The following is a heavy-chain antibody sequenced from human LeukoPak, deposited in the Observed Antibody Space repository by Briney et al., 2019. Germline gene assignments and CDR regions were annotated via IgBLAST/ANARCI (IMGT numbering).Heavy chain of an antibody. CDR1: GYTFTGYY. CDR3: AANVDTAMVNSYAFDI. Sequence: ASVKVSCKASGYTFTGYYMQWVRQAPGQWLEWMGWINPNSGGTNYAQKFQGWVTMTGDTSISTAYMELSRLRSDDTAVYYCAANVDTAMVNSYAFDIWGQGTMVTVSS. D-gene: IGHD5-18*01. CDR2: INPNSGGT. J-gene: IGHJ3*02. V-gene: IGHV1-2*04.